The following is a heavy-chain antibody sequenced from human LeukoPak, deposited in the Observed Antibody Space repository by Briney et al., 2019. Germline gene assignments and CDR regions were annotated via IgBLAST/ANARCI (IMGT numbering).Heavy chain of an antibody. D-gene: IGHD3-3*01. CDR1: GFTFNDYW. CDR2: INEDGSAK. V-gene: IGHV3-7*01. Sequence: GGSLRLSCTASGFTFNDYWMTWVRQTPGKGLEWLANINEDGSAKNYVDSVKGRFTISRDNAVNSLYLQMNSLRAEDTAMYYCARDSRMNYYASWGRGILVTVSS. CDR3: ARDSRMNYYAS. J-gene: IGHJ5*02.